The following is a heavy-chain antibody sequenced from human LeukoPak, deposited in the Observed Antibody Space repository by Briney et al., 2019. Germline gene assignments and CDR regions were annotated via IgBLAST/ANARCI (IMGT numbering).Heavy chain of an antibody. V-gene: IGHV3-30*01. D-gene: IGHD2-8*01. CDR2: ISSDGGNK. Sequence: GGSLRLSCAASGFPFSIFAMHWVRQAPGKGLEWLTLISSDGGNKYYADSVKGRFTISRDNSKNTLYLQMNSLRPEDTAVYYCAKDVLSGNGFDYWGQGTLVTVSS. J-gene: IGHJ4*02. CDR3: AKDVLSGNGFDY. CDR1: GFPFSIFA.